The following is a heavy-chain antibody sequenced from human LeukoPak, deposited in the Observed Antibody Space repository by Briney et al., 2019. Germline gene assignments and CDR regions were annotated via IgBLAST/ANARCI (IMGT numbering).Heavy chain of an antibody. CDR2: IYSGGST. J-gene: IGHJ4*02. Sequence: GGSLRLSCAASGFTVSSNYMSWVRQAPGKGLEWVSLIYSGGSTYYADSVKGRFTISRDNSKNTLYLQMNSLTAEDTAVYYCAREGVRVYDSSGYPNDYWGQGTLVTVSS. CDR1: GFTVSSNY. V-gene: IGHV3-53*01. D-gene: IGHD3-22*01. CDR3: AREGVRVYDSSGYPNDY.